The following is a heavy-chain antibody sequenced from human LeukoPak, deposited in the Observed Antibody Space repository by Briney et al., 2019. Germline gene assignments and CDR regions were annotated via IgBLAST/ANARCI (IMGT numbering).Heavy chain of an antibody. D-gene: IGHD3-10*01. Sequence: ASVKVSCKASGYTFTGYYMHWVRQAPGQGLEWMGWINPNSGGTNYAQKFQGRVTMTTDTSTSTAYMELRSLRSDDTAVYYCARGPYGSGSYRFDYWGQGTLVTVSS. CDR1: GYTFTGYY. CDR3: ARGPYGSGSYRFDY. CDR2: INPNSGGT. V-gene: IGHV1-2*02. J-gene: IGHJ4*02.